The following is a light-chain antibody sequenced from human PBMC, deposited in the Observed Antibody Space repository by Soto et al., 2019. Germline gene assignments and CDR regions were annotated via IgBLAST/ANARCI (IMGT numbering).Light chain of an antibody. J-gene: IGLJ2*01. CDR2: GNT. V-gene: IGLV1-40*01. Sequence: QSVLTQPPSVSGAPGQRVTISCTGSNSNIGAGYAAHWYQQLPDTAPKLLIYGNTNRPSGVPDRFSGSKSGTSASLAITGLQAEDEADYYCQSYDNSLSASVFGGGTQLTVL. CDR1: NSNIGAGYA. CDR3: QSYDNSLSASV.